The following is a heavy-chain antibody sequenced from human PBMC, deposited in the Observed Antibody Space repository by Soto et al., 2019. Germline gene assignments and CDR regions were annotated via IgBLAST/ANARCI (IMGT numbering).Heavy chain of an antibody. D-gene: IGHD2-15*01. CDR3: ARARWYDAFDV. J-gene: IGHJ3*01. CDR2: IFHGGNT. V-gene: IGHV4-38-2*02. CDR1: GFFISSGNY. Sequence: SETLSLTCTVSGFFISSGNYWGWIRKPPGKGLEWVGSIFHGGNTYYNPSLKSRVTISVDMSKNQFSLKLNSVTAADTAVYYCARARWYDAFDVWGQGTVVTVSS.